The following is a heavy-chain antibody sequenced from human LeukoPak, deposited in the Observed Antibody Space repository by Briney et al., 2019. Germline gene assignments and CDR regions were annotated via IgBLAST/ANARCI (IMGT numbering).Heavy chain of an antibody. CDR3: TVVTAMAER. V-gene: IGHV3-73*01. D-gene: IGHD5-18*01. CDR2: IRSKANSYAT. CDR1: GFTFSGSA. Sequence: GGSLRPSCAASGFTFSGSAMHWVRQASGKGLEWVGRIRSKANSYATAYAASVKGRFTISRDDSKNTAYLQMNSLKTEDTAVYYCTVVTAMAERWGQGTLVTVSS. J-gene: IGHJ4*02.